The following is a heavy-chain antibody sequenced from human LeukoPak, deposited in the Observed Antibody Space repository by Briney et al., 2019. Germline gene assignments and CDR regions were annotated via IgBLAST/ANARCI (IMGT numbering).Heavy chain of an antibody. V-gene: IGHV4-34*01. CDR1: GGSFSGYY. CDR2: INHSGIT. Sequence: PSETLSLTCAVYGGSFSGYYWRWIRQPPGKGLEWIGEINHSGITNYNPSLKSRVTISVDTSKNQFSLKLSSVTAADTAVYYCATKPYYYDSSGYQRAYYFDYWGQGTLVTVSS. J-gene: IGHJ4*02. D-gene: IGHD3-22*01. CDR3: ATKPYYYDSSGYQRAYYFDY.